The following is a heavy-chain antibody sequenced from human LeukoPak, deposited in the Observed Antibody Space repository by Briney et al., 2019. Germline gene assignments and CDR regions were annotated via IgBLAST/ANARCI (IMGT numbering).Heavy chain of an antibody. V-gene: IGHV1-2*02. CDR3: ARDLYSSGLGGTNWFDP. Sequence: ASVKVSCKASGYTFTGYYMHWVRQAPGQGLEWMGSINANSGGTNYAQKFQDRVTMTRDTSISTAYMELSRLRSDDTAVYYCARDLYSSGLGGTNWFDPWGQGTLVTVSS. D-gene: IGHD6-19*01. J-gene: IGHJ5*02. CDR2: INANSGGT. CDR1: GYTFTGYY.